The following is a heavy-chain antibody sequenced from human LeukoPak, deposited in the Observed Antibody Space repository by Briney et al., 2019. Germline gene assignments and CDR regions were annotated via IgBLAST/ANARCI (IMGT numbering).Heavy chain of an antibody. J-gene: IGHJ4*02. D-gene: IGHD6-13*01. CDR2: INHSGST. V-gene: IGHV4-34*01. CDR1: GGSFSGYY. CDR3: ARSSWYLTIDY. Sequence: SETLSLTCAVYGGSFSGYYWSWIRQPPGKGLEWIGEINHSGSTNYNPSLKSRVTISVDTSKNRFSLKLSSVTAADTAVYYCARSSWYLTIDYWGQGTLVTVSS.